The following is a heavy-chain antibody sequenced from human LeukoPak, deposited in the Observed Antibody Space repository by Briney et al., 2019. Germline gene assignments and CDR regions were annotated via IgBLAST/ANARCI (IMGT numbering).Heavy chain of an antibody. J-gene: IGHJ4*02. V-gene: IGHV1-2*02. CDR2: INPNSGGT. D-gene: IGHD3-3*01. CDR3: ARVEGKEWLFFDY. Sequence: ASVKVSCKASGYTFTGYYMHWVRQAPGQGLEWMGWINPNSGGTNYAQKFQGGVTMTRDTSISTAYMELSRLRSDDTAVYYCARVEGKEWLFFDYWGQGTLVTVSS. CDR1: GYTFTGYY.